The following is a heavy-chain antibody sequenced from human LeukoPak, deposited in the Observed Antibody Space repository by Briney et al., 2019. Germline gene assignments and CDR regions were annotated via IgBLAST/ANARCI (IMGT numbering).Heavy chain of an antibody. CDR1: GFTFDDYA. Sequence: GGSLRLSCAASGFTFDDYAMHWVRQAPGKGLEWVSGISWNSGSIGYADSVKGRFTISRDNAKNSLYLQMNSPRAEDTALYYCAKVSDYKTYYYGMDVWGQGTTVTVSS. CDR2: ISWNSGSI. D-gene: IGHD4-11*01. V-gene: IGHV3-9*01. CDR3: AKVSDYKTYYYGMDV. J-gene: IGHJ6*02.